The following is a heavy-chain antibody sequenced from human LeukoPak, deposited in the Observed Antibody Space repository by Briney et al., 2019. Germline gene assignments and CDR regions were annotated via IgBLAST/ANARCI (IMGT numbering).Heavy chain of an antibody. J-gene: IGHJ4*02. D-gene: IGHD6-19*01. CDR1: GFNFSDYY. CDR3: ARVSQWLVPY. V-gene: IGHV3-11*05. Sequence: GGSLGLSCAASGFNFSDYYMTWIRRAPGKGLEWVSYISSTSSYINYADSVKGRFTISRDNAKNSLFLQMNSLRAEDTAVYYCARVSQWLVPYWGQGTLVTVSS. CDR2: ISSTSSYI.